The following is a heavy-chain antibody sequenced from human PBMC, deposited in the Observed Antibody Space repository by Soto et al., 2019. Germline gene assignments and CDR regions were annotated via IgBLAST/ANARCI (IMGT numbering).Heavy chain of an antibody. V-gene: IGHV3-30*18. Sequence: QVQLVESGGGVVQPGRSLRLSCAASGFSFSSYGMHWVRQAPGKGLEWMAAISNDGRNKYYADSVKGRFTISRDNSKNTLYVQMNSLRAADTAVYYCAKAWGECSGDKGYYKYGMDVWGQGTTVTVSS. CDR1: GFSFSSYG. CDR3: AKAWGECSGDKGYYKYGMDV. D-gene: IGHD2-15*01. CDR2: ISNDGRNK. J-gene: IGHJ6*02.